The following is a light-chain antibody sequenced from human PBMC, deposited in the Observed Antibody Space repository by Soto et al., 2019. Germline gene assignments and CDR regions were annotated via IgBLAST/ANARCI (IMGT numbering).Light chain of an antibody. CDR3: QQFSSYPLT. V-gene: IGKV3-20*01. J-gene: IGKJ4*01. CDR1: QSVSSSY. CDR2: DAS. Sequence: IVLTQSPGTLSLSPWERATLSCRASQSVSSSYLAWYQQKPGQAPRLLIYDASSRATGIPDRFSGGGSGTDFTLTISRLEPEDFAVYYCQQFSSYPLTFGGGTKVDI.